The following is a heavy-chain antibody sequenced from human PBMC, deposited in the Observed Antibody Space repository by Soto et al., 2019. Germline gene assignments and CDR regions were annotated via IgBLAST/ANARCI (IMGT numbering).Heavy chain of an antibody. CDR2: IIPGSGTT. Sequence: VPVVQSGAEVKSPGSSVTLSCKPSGGSLSNSALSWVRRAPGQGLEWMGRIIPGSGTTKYAHKFEGRLMMTADECTTTAYMELSVLTYEDTAINYCARGGRWDSLSSASATFDSWGQGTLVTAPS. CDR1: GGSLSNSA. D-gene: IGHD1-26*01. CDR3: ARGGRWDSLSSASATFDS. J-gene: IGHJ4*02. V-gene: IGHV1-69*12.